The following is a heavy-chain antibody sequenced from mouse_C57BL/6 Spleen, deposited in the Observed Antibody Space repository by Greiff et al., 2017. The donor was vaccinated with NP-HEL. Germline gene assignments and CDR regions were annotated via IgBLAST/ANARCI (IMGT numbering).Heavy chain of an antibody. D-gene: IGHD4-1*01. CDR3: ARLTGTAFDY. CDR1: GYSFTGYY. Sequence: VQLKQSGPELVKPGASVKISCKASGYSFTGYYMNWVKQSPEKSLEWIGEINPSTGGTTYNQKFKAKATLTVDKSSSTAYMQLKSLTSEDSAVYYCARLTGTAFDYWGQGTTLTVSS. V-gene: IGHV1-42*01. CDR2: INPSTGGT. J-gene: IGHJ2*01.